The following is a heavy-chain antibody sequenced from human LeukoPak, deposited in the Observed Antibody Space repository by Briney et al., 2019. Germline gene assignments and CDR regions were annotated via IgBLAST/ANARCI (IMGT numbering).Heavy chain of an antibody. D-gene: IGHD1-1*01. CDR1: GGSISSGSYY. CDR2: IYTSGST. J-gene: IGHJ3*02. Sequence: SETLSLTCTVSGGSISSGSYYWSWIRQPAGKGLEWIGRIYTSGSTNYNPSLKSRVTISVDTSDNRLSLKLNSVTAADTAVYYCARLRSGTGPIWGQGTMVTVSS. CDR3: ARLRSGTGPI. V-gene: IGHV4-61*02.